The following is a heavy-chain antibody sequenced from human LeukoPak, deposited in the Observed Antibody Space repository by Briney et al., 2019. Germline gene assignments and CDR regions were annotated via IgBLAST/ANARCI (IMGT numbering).Heavy chain of an antibody. Sequence: PGGSLRLSCAASGFTFSSYGMHWVRQAPGKGLEWVAFIRYDGSNKYYADSVKGRFTISRDNSKNTLYLQMNGLRAEDTAVYYCAKDRVVAGTTGAFDIWGQGTMVTVSS. CDR2: IRYDGSNK. J-gene: IGHJ3*02. V-gene: IGHV3-30*02. CDR3: AKDRVVAGTTGAFDI. CDR1: GFTFSSYG. D-gene: IGHD6-19*01.